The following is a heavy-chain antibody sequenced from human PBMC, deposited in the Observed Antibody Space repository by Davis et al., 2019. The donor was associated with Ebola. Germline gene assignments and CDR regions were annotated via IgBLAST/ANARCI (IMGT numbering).Heavy chain of an antibody. CDR2: ISNSGTTM. D-gene: IGHD6-25*01. CDR3: ARAEGYSSGYYVLKFDY. V-gene: IGHV3-11*01. CDR1: GLTFSDHY. J-gene: IGHJ4*02. Sequence: PGGSLRLSCAASGLTFSDHYMSWIRQAPGKGLEWVSYISNSGTTMYYADSVKGRFTISRDNAKNSLYLQMNSLRAEDTAVYYCARAEGYSSGYYVLKFDYWGQGTLVTVSS.